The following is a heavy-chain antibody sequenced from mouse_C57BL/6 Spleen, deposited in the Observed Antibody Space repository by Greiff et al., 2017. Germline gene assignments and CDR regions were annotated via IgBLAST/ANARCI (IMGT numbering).Heavy chain of an antibody. V-gene: IGHV1-80*01. CDR3: AKESSTMVRGFAY. CDR1: GYAFSSYW. J-gene: IGHJ3*01. Sequence: QVQLQQSGAELVKPGASVKISCKASGYAFSSYWMNWVKQRPGKGLEWIGQIYPGDGDTNYNGKFKGKATLTADKSSSTAYMQLSSRTSEDSAVYFCAKESSTMVRGFAYWGQGTLVTVSA. CDR2: IYPGDGDT. D-gene: IGHD2-2*01.